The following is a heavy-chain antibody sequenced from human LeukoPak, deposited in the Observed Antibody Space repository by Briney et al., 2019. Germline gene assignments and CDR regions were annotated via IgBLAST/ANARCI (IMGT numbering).Heavy chain of an antibody. CDR3: ARHYSSGWYHPRFDY. Sequence: SETLSLTCTVSGGSISTYFWSWIRQPAGEGLEWIGRIFAGPNTYYNPSLKSRVTMSLDTSENQFSLRLRSVTAADTAVYYCARHYSSGWYHPRFDYWGQGTLVTVSS. D-gene: IGHD6-19*01. V-gene: IGHV4-4*07. CDR2: IFAGPNT. CDR1: GGSISTYF. J-gene: IGHJ4*02.